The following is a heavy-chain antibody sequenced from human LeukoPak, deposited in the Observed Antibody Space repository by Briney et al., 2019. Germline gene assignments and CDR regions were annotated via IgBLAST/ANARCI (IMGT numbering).Heavy chain of an antibody. J-gene: IGHJ4*02. D-gene: IGHD3-10*01. CDR3: AIYPSMVRGHFDH. V-gene: IGHV4-39*01. CDR2: IYYSGST. CDR1: GGSISSSTYY. Sequence: SETLSLTCTVSGGSISSSTYYWGWIRQPPGKGLEWIGSIYYSGSTYYNPSLNSRVTISVDTSKNQFSLKLSSVTAGDTAVYYCAIYPSMVRGHFDHWGQGTLVTVSS.